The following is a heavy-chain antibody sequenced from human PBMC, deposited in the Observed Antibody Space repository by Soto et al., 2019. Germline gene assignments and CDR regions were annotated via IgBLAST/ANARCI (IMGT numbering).Heavy chain of an antibody. J-gene: IGHJ6*02. V-gene: IGHV4-59*01. CDR3: ASVLEWFGGMDV. D-gene: IGHD3-3*01. CDR1: GGSISSYY. Sequence: SETLSLTCTVSGGSISSYYWSWIRQPPGKGLEWIGYIYYSGSTNYNPSLKSRVTISVDTSKNQFSLKLSSVTAADTAVYYCASVLEWFGGMDVWGQGTTVTVSS. CDR2: IYYSGST.